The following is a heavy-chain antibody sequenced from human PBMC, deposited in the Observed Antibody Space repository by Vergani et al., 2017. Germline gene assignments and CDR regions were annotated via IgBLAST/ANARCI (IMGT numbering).Heavy chain of an antibody. J-gene: IGHJ3*02. V-gene: IGHV4-61*02. CDR2: IYSTGST. CDR1: GGSISSGSYY. D-gene: IGHD2-2*01. CDR3: ARGHSCSSTSCYVFDAFDI. Sequence: QVQLQESGPGLVKPSQTLSLTCTVSGGSISSGSYYWSWIRQPAGKGLEWIGRIYSTGSTNYNPSLNSRVTMSVDTSKNQFSLKLSSVTAADTAVYYCARGHSCSSTSCYVFDAFDIWGQGTMVTVSS.